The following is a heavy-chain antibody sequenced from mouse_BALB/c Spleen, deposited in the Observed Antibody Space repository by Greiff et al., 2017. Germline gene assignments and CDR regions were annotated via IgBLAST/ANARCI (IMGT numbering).Heavy chain of an antibody. Sequence: VKLQQSGPGLVQPSQSLSITCTVSGFSLTSYGVHWVRQSPGKGLEWLGVIWSGGSTDYNAAFISRLSISKDNSKSQVFFKMNSLQANDTAIYYCASHYYGKGYYAMDYWGQGTSVTVSS. J-gene: IGHJ4*01. CDR1: GFSLTSYG. CDR3: ASHYYGKGYYAMDY. V-gene: IGHV2-2*02. CDR2: IWSGGST. D-gene: IGHD1-1*01.